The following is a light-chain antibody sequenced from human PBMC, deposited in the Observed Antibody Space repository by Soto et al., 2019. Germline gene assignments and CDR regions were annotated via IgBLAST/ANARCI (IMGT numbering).Light chain of an antibody. V-gene: IGLV1-51*01. Sequence: SVLTQPPSVSAAPGQKVTISCSGSSSNIGHNYVSWYQQLPGTAPKLLIYDNDKRPSGIPDRFSGSKSGTSATLDITGLQTGDEADYYCGTWDSSLSAGVFGGGTKLTVL. CDR3: GTWDSSLSAGV. CDR2: DND. CDR1: SSNIGHNY. J-gene: IGLJ3*02.